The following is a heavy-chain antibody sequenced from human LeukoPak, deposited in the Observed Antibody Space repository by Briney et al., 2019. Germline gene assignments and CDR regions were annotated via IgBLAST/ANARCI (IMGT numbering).Heavy chain of an antibody. CDR3: ARAASGYYYYYYMDV. CDR2: INPSGGST. J-gene: IGHJ6*03. V-gene: IGHV1-46*01. D-gene: IGHD3-10*01. CDR1: GYTFTSYY. Sequence: ASVKVSCKASGYTFTSYYMHWVRQAPGQGLEWMGIINPSGGSTSYAQKFQGRATMTRDTSTSTVYMELSSLRSEDTAVYYCARAASGYYYYYYMDVWGKGTTVTVSS.